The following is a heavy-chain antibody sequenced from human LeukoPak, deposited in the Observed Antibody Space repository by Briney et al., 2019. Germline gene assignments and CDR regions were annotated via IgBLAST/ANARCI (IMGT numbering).Heavy chain of an antibody. Sequence: GGSLRLSCAASGFTFSTYGMNWVRQAPGKGLEWVSYIGSSGSTKYYADSVKGRFTISRDNAKNSLYLQMNNLRAEDTAVYYCARHLWLSGNDYWGQGTLVTVSS. CDR3: ARHLWLSGNDY. V-gene: IGHV3-48*04. D-gene: IGHD5-18*01. J-gene: IGHJ4*02. CDR2: IGSSGSTK. CDR1: GFTFSTYG.